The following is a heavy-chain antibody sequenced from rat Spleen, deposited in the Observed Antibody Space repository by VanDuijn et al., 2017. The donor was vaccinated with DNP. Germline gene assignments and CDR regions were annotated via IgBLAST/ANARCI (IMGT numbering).Heavy chain of an antibody. CDR2: ISYDGSRT. J-gene: IGHJ2*01. CDR3: ASRWYGSFGY. D-gene: IGHD1-12*02. CDR1: GFTFSDYA. V-gene: IGHV5-7*01. Sequence: EVQLVESGGGLVQPGRSMKLSCAASGFTFSDYAMAWVRQAPKKGLEWVATISYDGSRTYYRDSVKGRFTISRDNAKSSLYLQMNSLKSEDTATYYCASRWYGSFGYWGQGVMVTVSA.